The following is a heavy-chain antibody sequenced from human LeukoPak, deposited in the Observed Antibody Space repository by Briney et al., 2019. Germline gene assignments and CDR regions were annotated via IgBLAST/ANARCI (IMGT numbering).Heavy chain of an antibody. V-gene: IGHV4-38-2*01. CDR3: AKVGRGDYVWGSYSFDY. J-gene: IGHJ4*02. Sequence: SETLSLTCAVSGYSISSGYYWGWIRQPPGKGLEWIGYISNSGSTNYNPSLKSRVTISVDTSKSQFSLKLTSVTAADTAVYYCAKVGRGDYVWGSYSFDYWGQGTLVTVSS. D-gene: IGHD3-16*01. CDR2: ISNSGST. CDR1: GYSISSGYY.